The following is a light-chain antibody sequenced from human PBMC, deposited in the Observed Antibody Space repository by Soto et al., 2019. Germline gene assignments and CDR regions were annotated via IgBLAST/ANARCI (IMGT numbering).Light chain of an antibody. J-gene: IGLJ3*02. CDR1: TSDVGRYNY. Sequence: QSVLTQPASVSGSPGQSITISCTGTTSDVGRYNYVSWYQQHPGKVPKLMIYDVNNRPSGVSNRFSGSKSGNTASLTISGLQADDEADYYCSSFTSSNTVVFGGGTQLTVL. V-gene: IGLV2-14*03. CDR2: DVN. CDR3: SSFTSSNTVV.